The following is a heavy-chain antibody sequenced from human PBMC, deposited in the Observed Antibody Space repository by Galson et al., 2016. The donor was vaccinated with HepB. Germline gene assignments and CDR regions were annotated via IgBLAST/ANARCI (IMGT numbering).Heavy chain of an antibody. J-gene: IGHJ3*02. D-gene: IGHD3-10*01. CDR1: GGSVTASPFY. CDR3: ARLFASGRKYDAFDI. Sequence: ETLSLTCTVSGGSVTASPFYHAWIRQPPGKGLEWIGTLSYSGSAYYNPSLKSHFTISMGASRNQFSLQLTSVTAADTAVYYCARLFASGRKYDAFDIWGQGTVVTVSS. V-gene: IGHV4-39*01. CDR2: LSYSGSA.